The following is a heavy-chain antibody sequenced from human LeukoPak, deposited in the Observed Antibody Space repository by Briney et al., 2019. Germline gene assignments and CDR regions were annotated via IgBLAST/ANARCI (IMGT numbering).Heavy chain of an antibody. CDR2: IYYSGST. D-gene: IGHD3-10*01. CDR1: GGSISSYY. V-gene: IGHV4-59*08. CDR3: ARRGSSGEFDY. Sequence: PSETLSLTCTVSGGSISSYYWSWIRQPPGKGLEWIGYIYYSGSTNYNPSLKSRVTISVDTSKNQFSLKLSSVTAADTAVYYCARRGSSGEFDYWGQGTLVTVSS. J-gene: IGHJ4*02.